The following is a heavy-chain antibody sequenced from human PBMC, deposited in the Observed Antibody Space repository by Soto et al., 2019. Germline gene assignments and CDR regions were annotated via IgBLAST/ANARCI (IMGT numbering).Heavy chain of an antibody. D-gene: IGHD5-12*01. V-gene: IGHV3-23*01. CDR2: ISGSGGST. CDR1: GFTFSSYA. Sequence: GGSLRLSCAASGFTFSSYAMSWVRQAPGKGLEWVSAISGSGGSTYYADSVKGRFTISRDNSKNTLYLQMNSLRAEDTAVYYCAKAGRGYSGYDWMNYFDYWGQGTLVTVSS. J-gene: IGHJ4*02. CDR3: AKAGRGYSGYDWMNYFDY.